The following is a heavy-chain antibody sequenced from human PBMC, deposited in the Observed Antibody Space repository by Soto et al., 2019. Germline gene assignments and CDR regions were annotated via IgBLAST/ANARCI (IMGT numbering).Heavy chain of an antibody. Sequence: GGSLRLSCAASGFTFSDYAMSWVRQAPGKGLEWVSSISGSGSTTSYADSVKGRFTISRDNSKNTLYLQMNSLRVEDTAEYYCAKHLYHDFWSSYYAHWGQGTLVTVSS. J-gene: IGHJ4*02. CDR2: ISGSGSTT. CDR3: AKHLYHDFWSSYYAH. D-gene: IGHD3-3*01. CDR1: GFTFSDYA. V-gene: IGHV3-23*01.